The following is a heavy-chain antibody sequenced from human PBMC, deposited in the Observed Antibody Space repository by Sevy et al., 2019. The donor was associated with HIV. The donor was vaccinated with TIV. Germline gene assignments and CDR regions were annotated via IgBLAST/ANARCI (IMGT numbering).Heavy chain of an antibody. Sequence: GGSLRLSCAASGFTFSSYGIHWVRQAPGKGLQWLTFIRNDGSTTYYADSVRGRFTISRDNSKNTLFLQMNSLRREDTAVYYCVKSPHPAVTTSYGMDVRGQGTTVTVSS. V-gene: IGHV3-30*02. CDR2: IRNDGSTT. CDR3: VKSPHPAVTTSYGMDV. D-gene: IGHD4-17*01. J-gene: IGHJ6*02. CDR1: GFTFSSYG.